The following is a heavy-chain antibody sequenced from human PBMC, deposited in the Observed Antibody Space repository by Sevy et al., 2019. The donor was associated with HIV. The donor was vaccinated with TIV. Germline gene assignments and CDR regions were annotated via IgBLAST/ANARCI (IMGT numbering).Heavy chain of an antibody. CDR3: ARDGGYSDYGMDL. Sequence: GGSLRLSCVASGFTFSSYNFNWVRQAPGKGLELISLINSGSTIISHADSVKGRFTISRDSVKKSVYLQMNSLRVEDTAVYYCARDGGYSDYGMDLWGQGTTVTVSS. J-gene: IGHJ6*02. V-gene: IGHV3-48*01. D-gene: IGHD2-15*01. CDR1: GFTFSSYN. CDR2: INSGSTII.